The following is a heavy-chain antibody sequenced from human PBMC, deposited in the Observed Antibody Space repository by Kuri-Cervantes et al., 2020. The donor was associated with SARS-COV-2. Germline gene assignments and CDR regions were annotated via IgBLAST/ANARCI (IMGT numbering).Heavy chain of an antibody. CDR1: GYTFTSYG. D-gene: IGHD1-26*01. Sequence: ASVKVSCKASGYTFTSYGISWVRQAPGQGLEWMGWISAYNGNTNYAQKLQGRVIMTTDTSTSTAYMELRSLRSDDTAVYYCARGLDSWIYLSPWGVDDWGQGTLVTVSS. V-gene: IGHV1-18*01. J-gene: IGHJ4*02. CDR2: ISAYNGNT. CDR3: ARGLDSWIYLSPWGVDD.